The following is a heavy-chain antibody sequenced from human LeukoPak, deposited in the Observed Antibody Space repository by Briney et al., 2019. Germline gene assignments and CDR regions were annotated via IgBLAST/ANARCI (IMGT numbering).Heavy chain of an antibody. D-gene: IGHD5-12*01. CDR1: GYTFTGYY. CDR3: ARGGSGYDYYWFDP. V-gene: IGHV1-2*02. CDR2: INPNSGGT. J-gene: IGHJ5*02. Sequence: ASVKVSCKASGYTFTGYYMHWVRQAPGQGLGWMGWINPNSGGTNYAQKFQGRVTMTRDTSISTAYMELSRLRSDDTAVYYCARGGSGYDYYWFDPWGQGTLVTVSS.